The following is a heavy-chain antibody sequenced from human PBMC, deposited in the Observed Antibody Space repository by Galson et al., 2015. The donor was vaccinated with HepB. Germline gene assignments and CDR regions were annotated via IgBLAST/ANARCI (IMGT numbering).Heavy chain of an antibody. D-gene: IGHD2-21*01. CDR3: AHRPLTFRSDRGGYWNYFDN. CDR2: IYWDDDK. J-gene: IGHJ4*02. Sequence: PALVKPTQTLTLTCTFSGFSVNTAGVGVGWIRQPPGKALEWPALIYWDDDKHYNPFLKSRLSITKDASKNQVALMMTDMDPGDTATYFCAHRPLTFRSDRGGYWNYFDNWGQGTLVVVSS. V-gene: IGHV2-5*02. CDR1: GFSVNTAGVG.